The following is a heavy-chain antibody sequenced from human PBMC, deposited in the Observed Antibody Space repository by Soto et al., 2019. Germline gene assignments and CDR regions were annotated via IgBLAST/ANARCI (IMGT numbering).Heavy chain of an antibody. J-gene: IGHJ4*02. D-gene: IGHD2-8*01. Sequence: QVQLVESGGGLVKPGGSLRLSCAASGFTFSNYYMSWIRQAPWKGLEWVSYISSRSSTIFYADSVKGRFTISRDNVKNSLYLQMNSLRAEDTAVYYCASGTNGAFFVYWGQGILVTVSS. CDR3: ASGTNGAFFVY. CDR1: GFTFSNYY. V-gene: IGHV3-11*01. CDR2: ISSRSSTI.